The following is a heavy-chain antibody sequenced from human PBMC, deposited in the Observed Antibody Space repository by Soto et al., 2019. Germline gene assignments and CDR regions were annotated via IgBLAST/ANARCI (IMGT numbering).Heavy chain of an antibody. CDR2: IIPIFGTA. J-gene: IGHJ3*02. V-gene: IGHV1-69*12. Sequence: QVQLVQSGAEVKKPGSSVKVSCKASGGTFSSYAISWVRQSPGQGLEWMGGIIPIFGTANYAQKFQGRVTITADESTSTAYMELRSLRSEDTAVYYCASPDYGGNANAFDIWGQGTMVTVSS. CDR1: GGTFSSYA. D-gene: IGHD4-17*01. CDR3: ASPDYGGNANAFDI.